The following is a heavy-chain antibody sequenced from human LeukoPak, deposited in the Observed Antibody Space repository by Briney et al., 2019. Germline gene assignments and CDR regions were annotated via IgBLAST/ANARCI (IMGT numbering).Heavy chain of an antibody. Sequence: PGGSLRLSCAASGFTVSPNYMNWVRQAPGKGLEWVSVIYTDDATYYADSVEGRFTISRDHSKNTLYLQMNSLRDEDTAVYYCAIGSSSSAPDYWGQGTLVTVSS. CDR2: IYTDDAT. CDR1: GFTVSPNY. D-gene: IGHD6-6*01. J-gene: IGHJ4*02. V-gene: IGHV3-53*01. CDR3: AIGSSSSAPDY.